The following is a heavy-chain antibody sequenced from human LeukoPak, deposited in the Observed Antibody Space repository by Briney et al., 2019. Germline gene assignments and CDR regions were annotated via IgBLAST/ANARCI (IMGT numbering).Heavy chain of an antibody. CDR2: IKQDGSEK. D-gene: IGHD5-24*01. V-gene: IGHV3-7*01. CDR1: GFTFSSYW. CDR3: ARDQADGWFDP. Sequence: GGSLRLSCAASGFTFSSYWMSWVRQAPGKGLEWVADIKQDGSEKYYVDSVKGRFTISRDNAKNSLYLQMNSLRAEGTAVYYCARDQADGWFDPWGQGTLVTVSS. J-gene: IGHJ5*02.